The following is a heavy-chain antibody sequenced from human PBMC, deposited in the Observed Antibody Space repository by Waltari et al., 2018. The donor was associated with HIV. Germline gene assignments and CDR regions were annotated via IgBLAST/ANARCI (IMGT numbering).Heavy chain of an antibody. CDR3: AREIEGYCSGGSCFGLDM. V-gene: IGHV3-48*03. J-gene: IGHJ3*02. CDR1: GFTFGSYE. CDR2: ISSSGSTI. Sequence: QLVESGGGLVRPGRSLRISCVDSGFTFGSYEFNWVRQAPGQGLEWISFISSSGSTIYYADSVKGRFTISRDNAQNTLYLQMNRLRVEDTAVYYCAREIEGYCSGGSCFGLDMWGQGTMVTVSS. D-gene: IGHD2-15*01.